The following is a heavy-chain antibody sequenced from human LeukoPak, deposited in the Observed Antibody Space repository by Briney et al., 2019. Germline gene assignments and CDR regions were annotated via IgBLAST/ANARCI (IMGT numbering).Heavy chain of an antibody. J-gene: IGHJ4*02. D-gene: IGHD3-22*01. Sequence: PSETLSLTCAASGESLSSYCWNWIRQSPGRGLEWIGEMNRSGSTNYNPSLKRRVAISVDTSKNLLSLRLNSVTAADTAVYYCARGGGSSGYYTDYWGQGTLVTVSS. V-gene: IGHV4-34*01. CDR1: GESLSSYC. CDR2: MNRSGST. CDR3: ARGGGSSGYYTDY.